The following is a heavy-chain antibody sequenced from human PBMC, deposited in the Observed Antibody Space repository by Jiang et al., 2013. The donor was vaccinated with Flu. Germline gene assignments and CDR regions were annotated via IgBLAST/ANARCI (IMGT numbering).Heavy chain of an antibody. D-gene: IGHD1-1*01. CDR2: PIGGGT. J-gene: IGHJ6*02. V-gene: IGHV1-2*05. CDR3: AREQLGSGYGMDV. Sequence: PIGGGTNYAQNFQGRVTMTRDTSISTVYMELSRLRSDDTVVYYCAREQLGSGYGMDVWGQGTTVTVSS.